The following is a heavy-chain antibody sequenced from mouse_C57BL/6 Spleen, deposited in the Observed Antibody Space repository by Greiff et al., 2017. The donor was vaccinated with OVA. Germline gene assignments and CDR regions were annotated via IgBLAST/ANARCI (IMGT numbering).Heavy chain of an antibody. CDR3: ALYDGYYSFDV. CDR1: GYSITSGYY. D-gene: IGHD2-3*01. Sequence: EVKLMESGPGLVKPSQSLSLTCSVTGYSITSGYYWNWIRQFPGNKLEWMGYISYDGSNNYNPSLKNRISITRDTSKNQFFLKLNSVTTEDTATYYCALYDGYYSFDVWGTGTTVTVSS. CDR2: ISYDGSN. V-gene: IGHV3-6*01. J-gene: IGHJ1*03.